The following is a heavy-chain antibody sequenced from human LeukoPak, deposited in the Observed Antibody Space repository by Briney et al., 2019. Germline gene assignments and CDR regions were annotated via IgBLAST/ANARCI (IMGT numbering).Heavy chain of an antibody. CDR2: INHSGST. CDR1: GGSFSGYY. V-gene: IGHV4-34*01. J-gene: IGHJ4*02. D-gene: IGHD2-21*02. CDR3: ARAAGLTYCGGDCYSGYFDY. Sequence: PSETLSLTCAVYGGSFSGYYWSWIRQPPGKGLEWIGEINHSGSTNYSPSLKSRVTISVDTSKNQFSLKLSSVTAADTAVYYCARAAGLTYCGGDCYSGYFDYWGQGTLVTVSS.